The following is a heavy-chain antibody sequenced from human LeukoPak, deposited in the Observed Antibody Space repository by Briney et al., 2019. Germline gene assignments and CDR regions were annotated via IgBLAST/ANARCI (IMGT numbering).Heavy chain of an antibody. Sequence: GGSLKISFRGSGYSFTSYWIGWVRQMPVKGLEWMGIIYPGDSDTRYSPSFQGQVTISADKSISTAYLQWSSLKASDTAMYYCARWSVGEPNDYWGQGTLVTVSS. D-gene: IGHD3-16*01. CDR2: IYPGDSDT. J-gene: IGHJ4*02. CDR1: GYSFTSYW. V-gene: IGHV5-51*01. CDR3: ARWSVGEPNDY.